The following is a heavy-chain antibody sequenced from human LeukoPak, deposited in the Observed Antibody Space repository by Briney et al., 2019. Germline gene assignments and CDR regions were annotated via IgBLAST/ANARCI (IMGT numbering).Heavy chain of an antibody. CDR1: GFTFSDYA. V-gene: IGHV3-23*01. D-gene: IGHD6-13*01. J-gene: IGHJ4*02. CDR2: ISGSGGST. Sequence: GGSLRLSCAASGFTFSDYAMSWVRRAPGKGLEWVSSISGSGGSTYYADSVKGRFTISRDNSKNTLYLQVNSLRAEDTAVYYCAKDRLAAPGGRAFDYWGQGNLVTVSS. CDR3: AKDRLAAPGGRAFDY.